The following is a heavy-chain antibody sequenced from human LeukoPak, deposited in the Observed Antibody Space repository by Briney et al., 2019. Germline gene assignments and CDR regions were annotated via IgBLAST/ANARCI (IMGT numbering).Heavy chain of an antibody. CDR3: ARVTGTTPFDY. D-gene: IGHD1-1*01. CDR1: GFTFSSYS. Sequence: GGSLRLSCAASGFTFSSYSMNWVRQAPWKGLEWVSSISSSSSYIYYADSVKGRFTISRDNAKNSLYLQMNSLRAADTAVYFCARVTGTTPFDYWGHGTLVTVSS. CDR2: ISSSSSYI. V-gene: IGHV3-21*04. J-gene: IGHJ4*01.